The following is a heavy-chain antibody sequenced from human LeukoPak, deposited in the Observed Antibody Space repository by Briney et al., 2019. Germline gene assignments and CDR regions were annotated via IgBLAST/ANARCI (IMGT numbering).Heavy chain of an antibody. J-gene: IGHJ4*02. V-gene: IGHV4-34*01. Sequence: SETLSLTCAVYGGSFSGYYWSWIRQPPGKGLEWIGEINHSGSTNYNPSLKSRVTISVDTSKNQFSLKLSSVTAADTAVYYCARARDSSGYYYSRFDYWGQGTLVTVSS. CDR3: ARARDSSGYYYSRFDY. D-gene: IGHD3-22*01. CDR2: INHSGST. CDR1: GGSFSGYY.